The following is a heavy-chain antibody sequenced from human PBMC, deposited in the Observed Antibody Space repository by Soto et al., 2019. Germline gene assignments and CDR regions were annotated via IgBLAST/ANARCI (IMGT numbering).Heavy chain of an antibody. Sequence: GSLRLSCVASGFSLANYPMNWVRQTPGKGLEWISYSSPRGDTIYYADSVEGRFTISRDNARNSLSLHMSSLRDEDSALYYCAKGPHTNVGWPYYFESWGQGXPVTVSS. CDR1: GFSLANYP. CDR3: AKGPHTNVGWPYYFES. CDR2: SSPRGDTI. V-gene: IGHV3-48*02. J-gene: IGHJ4*02. D-gene: IGHD6-19*01.